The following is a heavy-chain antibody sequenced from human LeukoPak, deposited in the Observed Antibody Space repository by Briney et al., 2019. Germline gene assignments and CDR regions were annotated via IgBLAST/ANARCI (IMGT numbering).Heavy chain of an antibody. CDR2: MNPNSGNT. V-gene: IGHV1-8*03. D-gene: IGHD4-23*01. Sequence: ASVKVSCKASGYTFTSHDINWVRQATGQGLEWMGWMNPNSGNTGYAQKFQGRVTITRDNSISTVYMELSSLRSEDTAVYYCARRLGLRWDLQAFDIWGQGTMVTVPS. J-gene: IGHJ3*02. CDR3: ARRLGLRWDLQAFDI. CDR1: GYTFTSHD.